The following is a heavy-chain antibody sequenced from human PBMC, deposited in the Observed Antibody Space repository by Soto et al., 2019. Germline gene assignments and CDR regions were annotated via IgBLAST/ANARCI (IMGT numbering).Heavy chain of an antibody. CDR1: GFTFSDYY. J-gene: IGHJ6*02. Sequence: LRLSCAASGFTFSDYYMSWIRQAPGKGLEWVSYISSSSSYTNYADSVKGRFTISRDNAKNSLYLQMNSLRAEDTAVYYCARWSAGGGRYYYYGMDVWGQGTTVTVSS. V-gene: IGHV3-11*06. D-gene: IGHD3-16*01. CDR2: ISSSSSYT. CDR3: ARWSAGGGRYYYYGMDV.